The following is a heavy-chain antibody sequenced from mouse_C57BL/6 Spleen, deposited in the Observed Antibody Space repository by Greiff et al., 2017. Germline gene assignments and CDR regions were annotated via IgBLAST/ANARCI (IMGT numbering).Heavy chain of an antibody. J-gene: IGHJ4*01. Sequence: EVKLVESGGGLVQPGGSLSLSCAASGFTFTDYYMSWVRQPPGKALEWLGFIRNKANGYTTEYSASVKGRFTISRDNSQSILYLQMNALRAEDSATYYCARSLYYGNSYYYAMDYWGQGTSVTVSS. V-gene: IGHV7-3*01. D-gene: IGHD2-1*01. CDR2: IRNKANGYTT. CDR3: ARSLYYGNSYYYAMDY. CDR1: GFTFTDYY.